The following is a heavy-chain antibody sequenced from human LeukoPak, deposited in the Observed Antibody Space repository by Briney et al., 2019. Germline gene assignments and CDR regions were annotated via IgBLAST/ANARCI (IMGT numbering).Heavy chain of an antibody. CDR3: AESGYSYGSPFFDY. D-gene: IGHD5-18*01. CDR2: INHSGST. Sequence: SETLSLTCAVYGGSFSGYYWSWIRQPPGKGLEWIGEINHSGSTNYNPSLKSRVTISVDTSKNQFPLKLSSVTAADTAVYYCAESGYSYGSPFFDYWGRGTLVTVSS. CDR1: GGSFSGYY. V-gene: IGHV4-34*01. J-gene: IGHJ4*02.